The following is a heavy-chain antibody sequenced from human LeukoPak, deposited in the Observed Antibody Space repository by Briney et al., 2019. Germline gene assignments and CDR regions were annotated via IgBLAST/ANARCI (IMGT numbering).Heavy chain of an antibody. CDR1: EYTFTRHG. CDR3: ARDANAYYYEINGYTDAFDI. J-gene: IGHJ3*02. V-gene: IGHV7-4-1*02. Sequence: ASVKVSCKASEYTFTRHGLNWVRQAPGQGLQWMAWISTQTGNPTFAQGFTRRFVFSLDSSVSTAYLEISSLKAEDTAMYYCARDANAYYYEINGYTDAFDIWGQGTMVTVSS. CDR2: ISTQTGNP. D-gene: IGHD3-22*01.